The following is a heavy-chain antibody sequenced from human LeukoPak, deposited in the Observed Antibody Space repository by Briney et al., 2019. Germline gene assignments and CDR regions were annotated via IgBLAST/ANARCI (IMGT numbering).Heavy chain of an antibody. Sequence: GGSLRLSRAVSGFIFSDYGFHWVRQAPGKGLEWVAVTRFDGSIKQYADSVKGRFTISRDDSKNTLYLQMNFLKSEDTAVYYCARWGGTRQYYFDYWGQGTLVTASS. CDR1: GFIFSDYG. CDR3: ARWGGTRQYYFDY. J-gene: IGHJ4*02. V-gene: IGHV3-33*01. CDR2: TRFDGSIK. D-gene: IGHD1-1*01.